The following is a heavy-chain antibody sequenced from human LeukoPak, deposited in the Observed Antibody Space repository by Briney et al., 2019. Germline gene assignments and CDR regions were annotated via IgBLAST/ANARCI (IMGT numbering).Heavy chain of an antibody. CDR1: GITFNNYG. D-gene: IGHD5-12*01. CDR2: ISNGGDHR. V-gene: IGHV3-23*01. J-gene: IGHJ4*02. CDR3: AKVISSYSGYSSY. Sequence: SGGSLRLSCAASGITFNNYGMSWVRQAPGKGLEWVSSISNGGDHRFYADSVRGRFTISRDNSKNTLYLQMDSLRAEDTAVYYCAKVISSYSGYSSYWGQGTLVTVSS.